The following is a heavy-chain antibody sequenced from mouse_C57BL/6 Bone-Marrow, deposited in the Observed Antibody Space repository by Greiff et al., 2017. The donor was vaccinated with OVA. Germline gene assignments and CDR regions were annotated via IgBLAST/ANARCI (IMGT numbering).Heavy chain of an antibody. D-gene: IGHD1-1*01. CDR1: GYSITSGYY. J-gene: IGHJ3*01. CDR3: ARDPYSYDGSPGFAY. V-gene: IGHV3-6*01. Sequence: EVHLVESGPGLVKPSQSLSLTCSVTGYSITSGYYWNWIRQFPGNKLEWMGYISYDGSNNYNPSLKNRISITRDTSKNQFFLKLNSVTTEDTATYYCARDPYSYDGSPGFAYWGQGTLVTVSA. CDR2: ISYDGSN.